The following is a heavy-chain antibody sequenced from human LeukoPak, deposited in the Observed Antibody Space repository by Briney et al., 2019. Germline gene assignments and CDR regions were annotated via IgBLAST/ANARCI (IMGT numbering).Heavy chain of an antibody. V-gene: IGHV4-59*12. Sequence: SEALSLTCTVSGGSISSYYWSWIRQPPGKGLEWIGETYHSGSTNYNPSLKSRVTISVDKSKNQFSLKLSSVTAADTAVYYCASKGYTYVYFDYWGQGALVTVSS. J-gene: IGHJ4*02. CDR2: TYHSGST. CDR3: ASKGYTYVYFDY. CDR1: GGSISSYY. D-gene: IGHD5-18*01.